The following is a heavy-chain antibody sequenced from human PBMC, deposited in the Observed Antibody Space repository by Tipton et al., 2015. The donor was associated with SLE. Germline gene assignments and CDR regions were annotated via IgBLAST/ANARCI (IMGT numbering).Heavy chain of an antibody. Sequence: TLSLTCAVSGYSISSGYYWGWIRQPPGKGLEWIGRIYSSGTTNYNPSHKSRLTISLDTSKNQFSLELISVTAADTALYYCARGERTSMPDYCGQGTLVTVSS. V-gene: IGHV4-38-2*01. CDR3: ARGERTSMPDY. D-gene: IGHD1-26*01. J-gene: IGHJ4*02. CDR1: GYSISSGYY. CDR2: IYSSGTT.